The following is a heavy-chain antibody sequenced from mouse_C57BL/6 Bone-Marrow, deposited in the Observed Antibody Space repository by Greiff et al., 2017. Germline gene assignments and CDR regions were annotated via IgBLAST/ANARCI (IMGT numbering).Heavy chain of an antibody. CDR2: IDPENGDT. Sequence: VQLQQSGAELVRPGASVKLSCTASGFNIKDDYMHWVKQRPEQGLEWIGWIDPENGDTEYASKVQGKDTITADTSYNTAYLQLSSLTSEDTAVYYCGSGNAMDYWGQGTSVTVSS. CDR1: GFNIKDDY. V-gene: IGHV14-4*01. J-gene: IGHJ4*01. CDR3: GSGNAMDY.